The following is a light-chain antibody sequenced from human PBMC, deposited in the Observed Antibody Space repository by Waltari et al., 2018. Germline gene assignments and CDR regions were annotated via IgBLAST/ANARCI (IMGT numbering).Light chain of an antibody. Sequence: DIQMTQSPSTLSASVGDRVTITCRASQSIKSWLAWYQQKPGKAPKLLIYDGTSLESGVPSWFSGSESGTEFTLTVISLQPDDFANYYCQQYHKYPFTFGQ. V-gene: IGKV1-5*01. CDR1: QSIKSW. CDR2: DGT. J-gene: IGKJ2*01. CDR3: QQYHKYPFT.